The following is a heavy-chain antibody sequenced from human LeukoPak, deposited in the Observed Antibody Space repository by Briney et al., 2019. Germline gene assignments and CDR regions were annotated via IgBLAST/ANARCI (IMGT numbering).Heavy chain of an antibody. V-gene: IGHV3-48*01. CDR3: TRVLYSSGWYGDHY. CDR2: ISSSSSTI. D-gene: IGHD6-19*01. J-gene: IGHJ4*02. Sequence: SGGSLRLSCAASGFTFSTYSMNWVRQAPGRGLERVSYISSSSSTIYYADSVKGRFTISRDNAKNSLYLQMNSLRAEDTAVYYCTRVLYSSGWYGDHYWGQGTLVTVSS. CDR1: GFTFSTYS.